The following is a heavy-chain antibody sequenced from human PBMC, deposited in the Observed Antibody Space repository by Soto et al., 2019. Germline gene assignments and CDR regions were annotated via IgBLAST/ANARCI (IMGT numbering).Heavy chain of an antibody. J-gene: IGHJ4*02. D-gene: IGHD6-13*01. CDR1: GGTFSNYA. Sequence: QVQLVQSGAEVKKPGSSVKVSCKASGGTFSNYAISWVRQAPGQGLEWMGGIIPIFGTTNYAQRFQGRVTITATESTSTDYMAMSSMRSEDTAVYYCARVSSSWYKDYFDYWGQGTLVTVSS. CDR2: IIPIFGTT. V-gene: IGHV1-69*12. CDR3: ARVSSSWYKDYFDY.